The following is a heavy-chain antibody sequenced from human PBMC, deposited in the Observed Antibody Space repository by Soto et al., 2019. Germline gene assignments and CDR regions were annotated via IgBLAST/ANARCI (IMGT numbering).Heavy chain of an antibody. D-gene: IGHD1-26*01. Sequence: AVSVKAFCKASGHNSGTSYTYWVRQAPGRGLEWVGLMDSITGGTDYEERVRDRVIMTRDTSINTAYMDHMRLRSVDTAIYFCARGRDAASQFQSPQGMEVWGQGTTDTVSS. CDR1: GHNSGTSY. J-gene: IGHJ6*02. CDR2: MDSITGGT. CDR3: ARGRDAASQFQSPQGMEV. V-gene: IGHV1-2*02.